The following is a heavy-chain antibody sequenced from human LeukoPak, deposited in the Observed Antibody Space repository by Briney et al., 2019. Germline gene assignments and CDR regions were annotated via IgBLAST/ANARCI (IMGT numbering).Heavy chain of an antibody. CDR3: ARATVWFGYDFDY. Sequence: GGSLRLSCAASGFTFSSYEMNWVRQAPGKGLEWVSYISSSGSTIYYADSVKGRFTISRDNAKNSLYLQMNSLRAEDTAVYYCARATVWFGYDFDYWGQGTQVTVSS. CDR2: ISSSGSTI. J-gene: IGHJ4*02. CDR1: GFTFSSYE. V-gene: IGHV3-48*03. D-gene: IGHD3-10*01.